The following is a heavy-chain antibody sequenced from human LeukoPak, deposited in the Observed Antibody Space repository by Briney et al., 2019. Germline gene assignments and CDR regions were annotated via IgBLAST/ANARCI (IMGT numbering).Heavy chain of an antibody. V-gene: IGHV1-18*01. CDR2: NT. D-gene: IGHD3-22*01. Sequence: NTNYAQKLQGRVTMTTDTSTSTAYMELRSLRSDDTAVYYCARLLPDLSIVVVSPGWFDPWGQGTLVTVSS. CDR3: ARLLPDLSIVVVSPGWFDP. J-gene: IGHJ5*02.